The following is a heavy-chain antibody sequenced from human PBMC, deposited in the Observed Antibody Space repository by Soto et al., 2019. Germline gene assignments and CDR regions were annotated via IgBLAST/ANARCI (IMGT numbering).Heavy chain of an antibody. V-gene: IGHV6-1*01. CDR3: VRLIGNSWLDF. D-gene: IGHD1-26*01. Sequence: SQTLSLTCAISGDSVSSSSVTWNWIRQSPSRGLEWLGRTYYRSKWYNDYAESVKSRITINPDTSKNQFSLHLNSVTPEDAAVFYCVRLIGNSWLDFWGQGTLVTVSS. CDR1: GDSVSSSSVT. CDR2: TYYRSKWYN. J-gene: IGHJ5*01.